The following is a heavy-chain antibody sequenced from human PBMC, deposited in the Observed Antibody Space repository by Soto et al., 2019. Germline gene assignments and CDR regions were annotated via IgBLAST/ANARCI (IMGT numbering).Heavy chain of an antibody. V-gene: IGHV4-39*01. CDR2: IYYSGST. CDR1: GGSISSSSYY. J-gene: IGHJ4*02. Sequence: SETLSLTCTVSGGSISSSSYYWGWIRQPPGKGLEWIGSIYYSGSTYYNPSLKSRVTISVDTSKNQFSLKLSSVTAADTAVYYCARSGMVYATTYYYGSGTSSWGQGTLVTVSS. CDR3: ARSGMVYATTYYYGSGTSS. D-gene: IGHD3-10*01.